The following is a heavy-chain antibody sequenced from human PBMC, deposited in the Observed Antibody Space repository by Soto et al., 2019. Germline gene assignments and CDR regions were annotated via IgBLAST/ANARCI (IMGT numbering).Heavy chain of an antibody. CDR1: GGSFTSNNW. J-gene: IGHJ4*02. CDR3: ASRDPGTSVDY. CDR2: IYRTGST. D-gene: IGHD1-7*01. Sequence: SDTLSLTCAVSGGSFTSNNWWTRVRQPPGQGLEWIGEIYRTGSTNYNPSLKSRVTISLDESENQFSLKVTSLTAADTAVYYCASRDPGTSVDYWGQGTLVTVSS. V-gene: IGHV4-4*02.